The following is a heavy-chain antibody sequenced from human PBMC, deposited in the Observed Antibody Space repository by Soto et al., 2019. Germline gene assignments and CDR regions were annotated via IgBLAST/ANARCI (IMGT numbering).Heavy chain of an antibody. CDR2: ISSSSSTI. V-gene: IGHV3-48*01. CDR3: ARETRYCTNVVCPDSYYYYYYMYV. Sequence: EVQLVESGGGLVQPGGSLRLSCAASGFTFSSYSMNWVRQAPGKALEWVSYISSSSSTIYYADSVKGRFTISRDNAKKSLYVQMNSLRAEYAAVYYCARETRYCTNVVCPDSYYYYYYMYVWGKGTTVTVS. CDR1: GFTFSSYS. J-gene: IGHJ6*03. D-gene: IGHD2-8*01.